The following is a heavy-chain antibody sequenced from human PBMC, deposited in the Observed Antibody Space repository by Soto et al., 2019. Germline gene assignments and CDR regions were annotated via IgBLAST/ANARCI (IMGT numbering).Heavy chain of an antibody. CDR1: GYTFSSYG. Sequence: QVQLVQSGAEVKKPGASVKVSCKASGYTFSSYGISWVRQAPGQGLEWMRWISAYNGNTNYAQKRQGRVTMTTDTPTSTAYREVSSLRSDDTAVNSCARSIAAAVDLAYWGQGTLVTVSS. V-gene: IGHV1-18*01. CDR3: ARSIAAAVDLAY. J-gene: IGHJ4*02. D-gene: IGHD6-13*01. CDR2: ISAYNGNT.